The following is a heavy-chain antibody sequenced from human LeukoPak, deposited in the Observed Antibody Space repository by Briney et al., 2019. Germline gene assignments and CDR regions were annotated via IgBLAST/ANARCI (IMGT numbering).Heavy chain of an antibody. D-gene: IGHD3-22*01. CDR3: ARDPSGYYDSSGYL. J-gene: IGHJ5*02. Sequence: SENLSLTCTVSGGSITSYYWSWIRQPPGKGLEWIGYIYSSGSTNYNPSLKSRVTISVDTSKNQFSLKLSSVTAADTAVYYCARDPSGYYDSSGYLWGQGTLVTVSS. V-gene: IGHV4-59*01. CDR2: IYSSGST. CDR1: GGSITSYY.